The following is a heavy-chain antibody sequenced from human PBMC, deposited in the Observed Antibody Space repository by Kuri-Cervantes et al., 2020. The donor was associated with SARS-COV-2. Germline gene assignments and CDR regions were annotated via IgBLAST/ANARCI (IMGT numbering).Heavy chain of an antibody. CDR2: IDPSDSYT. CDR3: ARDMTYYYYGMDV. V-gene: IGHV5-10-1*01. J-gene: IGHJ6*02. Sequence: KVSCKGSGYSFTSYWISWVRQMPGKGLEWMGRIDPSDSYTNYSPSFQGHVTISADKSTSTAYLQWSSLKASDTATYYCARDMTYYYYGMDVWGQGTTVTDSS. CDR1: GYSFTSYW.